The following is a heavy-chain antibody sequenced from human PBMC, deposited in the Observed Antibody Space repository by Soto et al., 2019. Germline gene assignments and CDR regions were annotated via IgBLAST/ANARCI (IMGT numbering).Heavy chain of an antibody. D-gene: IGHD4-4*01. Sequence: GGSLRLSCAASGFTFSSYSMNWVRQAPGKGLEWVSSISSSSYIYYADSVKGRFTISRDNAKNSLYLQMNSLRAEDTAVYYCARGGSNYAFLQAFDIWGQGTMVTVSS. CDR2: ISSSSYI. V-gene: IGHV3-21*01. CDR3: ARGGSNYAFLQAFDI. J-gene: IGHJ3*02. CDR1: GFTFSSYS.